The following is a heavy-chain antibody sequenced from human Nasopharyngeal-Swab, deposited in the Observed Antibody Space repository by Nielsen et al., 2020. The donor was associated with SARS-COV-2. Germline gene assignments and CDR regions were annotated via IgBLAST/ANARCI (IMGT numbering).Heavy chain of an antibody. V-gene: IGHV4-39*01. D-gene: IGHD6-13*01. CDR3: ARHVSSSWYAAVAGIRAFDY. J-gene: IGHJ4*02. Sequence: RQAPGKGLEWIGSIYYSGSTYYNPSLKSRVTISVDTSKNRFSLKLSSATAADTAVYYCARHVSSSWYAAVAGIRAFDYWGQGTLVTVSS. CDR2: IYYSGST.